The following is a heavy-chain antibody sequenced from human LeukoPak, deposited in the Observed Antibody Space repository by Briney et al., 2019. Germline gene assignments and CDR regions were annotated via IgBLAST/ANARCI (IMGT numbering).Heavy chain of an antibody. CDR2: IYTSGST. Sequence: SETLSLTCTVSGGSISGYYWSWIRQPAGKGLEWIGRIYTSGSTNYNPSLKSRVTMSVDTSKNQFSLKLSSVTAADTAVYYCARAPMVRGVSDAFDIWGQGTIVTVSS. D-gene: IGHD3-10*01. CDR1: GGSISGYY. V-gene: IGHV4-4*07. J-gene: IGHJ3*02. CDR3: ARAPMVRGVSDAFDI.